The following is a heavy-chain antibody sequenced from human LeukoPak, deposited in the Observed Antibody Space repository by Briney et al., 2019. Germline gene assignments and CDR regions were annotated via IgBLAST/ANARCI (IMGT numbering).Heavy chain of an antibody. CDR1: GFTFSSYE. D-gene: IGHD2-8*01. V-gene: IGHV3-48*03. Sequence: GGSLRLSCAASGFTFSSYEMNRVRQAPGKGLEWVSYISSSGSTIYYADSVKGRFTISRDNAKNSLYLQMNSLRAEDTAVYYCARSPMPSSVLMVYAIGDYFDYWGQGTLVTVSS. CDR2: ISSSGSTI. CDR3: ARSPMPSSVLMVYAIGDYFDY. J-gene: IGHJ4*02.